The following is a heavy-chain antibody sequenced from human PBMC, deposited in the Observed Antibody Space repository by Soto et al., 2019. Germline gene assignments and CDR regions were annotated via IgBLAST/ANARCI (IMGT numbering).Heavy chain of an antibody. CDR1: GGSVSSGNHY. CDR2: VFYSGSD. D-gene: IGHD5-18*01. J-gene: IGHJ4*02. CDR3: ARGRGYGYGIDY. V-gene: IGHV4-61*01. Sequence: QVQLQESGPGLVKPSETLSLTCTVSGGSVSSGNHYWSWIRQPPGKGLEFIAYVFYSGSDNYNPALNSRVTASIDTSKNRFSLDLRSVTAADTAVYYCARGRGYGYGIDYWGQGTLVTVSS.